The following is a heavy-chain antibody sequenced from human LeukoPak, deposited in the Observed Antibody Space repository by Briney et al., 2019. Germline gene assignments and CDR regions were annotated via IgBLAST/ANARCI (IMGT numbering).Heavy chain of an antibody. Sequence: GESLKISCKGSGYSFTSYWIGWVPQMPGKGLEWMGIIYPGDSDTRYSPSFQGQVTISADKSISTAYLQWSSLKASDTTMYYCARGRGYSYGYDAFDIWGQGTMVTVSS. J-gene: IGHJ3*02. V-gene: IGHV5-51*01. CDR1: GYSFTSYW. CDR3: ARGRGYSYGYDAFDI. CDR2: IYPGDSDT. D-gene: IGHD5-18*01.